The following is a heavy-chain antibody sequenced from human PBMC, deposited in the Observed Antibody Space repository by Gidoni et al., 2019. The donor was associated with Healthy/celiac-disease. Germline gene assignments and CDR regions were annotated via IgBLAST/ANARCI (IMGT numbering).Heavy chain of an antibody. D-gene: IGHD3-22*01. J-gene: IGHJ3*02. CDR1: GFTFSSYA. CDR2: IRCCGGST. Sequence: EVQLVESGGGLVQPGGSLRLSCAASGFTFSSYAMSWVRQAPGKGLGWVSGIRCCGGSTYYADSVKGRFTISRDNSKNTLYLQMNSLRAEDTGVYYCAKDARFDYYDRSGYYNAFDIWGQGTMVTVSS. CDR3: AKDARFDYYDRSGYYNAFDI. V-gene: IGHV3-23*04.